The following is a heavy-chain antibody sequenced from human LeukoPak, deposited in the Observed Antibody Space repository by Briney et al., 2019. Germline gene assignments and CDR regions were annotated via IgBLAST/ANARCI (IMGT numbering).Heavy chain of an antibody. CDR1: GFTFSSYS. J-gene: IGHJ5*02. D-gene: IGHD5-18*01. V-gene: IGHV3-21*04. CDR2: ISSSSSYI. CDR3: AKDRGYSYGSQYNWFDP. Sequence: GGSLRLSCAASGFTFSSYSMNWVRQAPGKGLEWVSSISSSSSYIYYADSVKGRFTISRDNAKNSLYLQMNSLRAEDTAVYYCAKDRGYSYGSQYNWFDPWGQGTLVTVSS.